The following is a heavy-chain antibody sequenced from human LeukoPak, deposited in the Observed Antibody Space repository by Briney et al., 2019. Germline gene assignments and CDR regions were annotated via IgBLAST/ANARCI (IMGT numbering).Heavy chain of an antibody. J-gene: IGHJ4*02. CDR1: GDSISSSSYY. CDR3: ARSKAMIVALFDY. Sequence: SETLSLTRTVSGDSISSSSYYWGWVRQPPGKGLEVIGSIHYSGNTYYSPALKSRVAISVDTSKNQFSLKLTSVTAADTAMYYCARSKAMIVALFDYWGQGTLVTVSS. CDR2: IHYSGNT. V-gene: IGHV4-39*07. D-gene: IGHD3-22*01.